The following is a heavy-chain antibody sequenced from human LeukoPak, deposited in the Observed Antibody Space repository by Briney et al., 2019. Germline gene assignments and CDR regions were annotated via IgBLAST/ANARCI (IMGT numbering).Heavy chain of an antibody. J-gene: IGHJ6*02. CDR1: GYTFTGYY. V-gene: IGHV1-2*02. Sequence: GASVKVSCKASGYTFTGYYMRWVRQAPGQGLEWMGWINPNSGGTNYAQKFQGRVTMTRDTSISTAYMELSRLRSDDTAVYYCARDRCCSSTTSDVGQYGMDVWGQGTTVTVSS. D-gene: IGHD2-2*01. CDR2: INPNSGGT. CDR3: ARDRCCSSTTSDVGQYGMDV.